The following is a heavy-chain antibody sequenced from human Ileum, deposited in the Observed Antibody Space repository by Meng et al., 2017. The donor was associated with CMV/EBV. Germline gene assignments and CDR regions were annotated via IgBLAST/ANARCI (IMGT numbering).Heavy chain of an antibody. CDR3: MTVTGNYPY. CDR2: INPDTGGT. J-gene: IGHJ4*02. V-gene: IGHV1-2*06. D-gene: IGHD1-7*01. Sequence: VQLVQTGADMKKPRASLKVSCKASGYTFTGYYMHWVRQAPGQGLEWMGRINPDTGGTNYAQKFQGRVTMARDTSISTAYMELSRLTSNDTAVYFCMTVTGNYPYWGQGALVTVSS. CDR1: GYTFTGYY.